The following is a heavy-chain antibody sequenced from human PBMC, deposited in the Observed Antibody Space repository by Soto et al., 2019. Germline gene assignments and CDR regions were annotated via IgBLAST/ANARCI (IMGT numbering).Heavy chain of an antibody. CDR3: ARDREWELLRAYYYGMDV. D-gene: IGHD1-26*01. Sequence: SQTLSLTCAISGDSVSSNSAAWNWIRQSPSRGLEWLGRTYYRSKWYNDYAVSVKSRITINPDTSKNQFSLQLNSVTPEDTAVYYCARDREWELLRAYYYGMDVWGQGTTVTVSS. V-gene: IGHV6-1*01. CDR1: GDSVSSNSAA. J-gene: IGHJ6*02. CDR2: TYYRSKWYN.